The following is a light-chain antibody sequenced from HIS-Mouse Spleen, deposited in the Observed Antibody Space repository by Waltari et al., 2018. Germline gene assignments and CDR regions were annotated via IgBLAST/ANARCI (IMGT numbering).Light chain of an antibody. Sequence: QPALTQPPSASGSPGQSVTLPCPGPSSDVGRYNYVPWYQQHPGKAPKLMMYEGRKRPAGVPDRFSGSKSGNTASLTVSGLQAEDEADYYCSSYAGSNVVFGGGTKLTVL. CDR2: EGR. CDR3: SSYAGSNVV. V-gene: IGLV2-8*01. J-gene: IGLJ2*01. CDR1: SSDVGRYNY.